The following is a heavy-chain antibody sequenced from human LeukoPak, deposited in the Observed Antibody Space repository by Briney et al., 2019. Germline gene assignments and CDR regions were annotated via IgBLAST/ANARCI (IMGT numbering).Heavy chain of an antibody. CDR1: GGSISSGSYY. D-gene: IGHD6-19*01. CDR2: IYTSGST. V-gene: IGHV4-61*02. CDR3: ARDRRAGMADY. J-gene: IGHJ4*02. Sequence: SETLSLTCTVSGGSISSGSYYWSWIRQPAGKGLEWIGRIYTSGSTNYSPSLKSRVTISVDTSKNQFSLKLSSVTAADTAVYYCARDRRAGMADYWGQGTLVTVSS.